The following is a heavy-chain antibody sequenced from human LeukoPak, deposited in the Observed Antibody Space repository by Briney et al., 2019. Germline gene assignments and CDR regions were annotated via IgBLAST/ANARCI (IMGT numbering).Heavy chain of an antibody. J-gene: IGHJ4*02. V-gene: IGHV3-49*04. CDR3: SNSYCGGDCYSGGYFDY. CDR2: IRSKAYGGTT. D-gene: IGHD2-21*02. Sequence: GRSLRLSCTGSGFTFGDYGMSWVRQAPGKGLEWVGFIRSKAYGGTTEYAASVKGRFTISRDDSKSIAYLQMNSLKTEDTAVYYCSNSYCGGDCYSGGYFDYWGQGTLVTVSS. CDR1: GFTFGDYG.